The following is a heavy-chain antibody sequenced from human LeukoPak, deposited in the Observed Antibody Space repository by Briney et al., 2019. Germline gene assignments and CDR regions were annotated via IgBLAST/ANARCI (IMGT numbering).Heavy chain of an antibody. V-gene: IGHV3-48*01. CDR2: ISSSSSTI. J-gene: IGHJ6*03. Sequence: GGSLRLSCAASGFTFSSYSMNWVRQAPGKGLEWVSYISSSSSTIYYADSVKGRFTISRDNAKNSLYLQMNSLRAEDTAVYYCARLYCSSTSCDILSHYYYYYMDVWGKGTTVTVSS. CDR3: ARLYCSSTSCDILSHYYYYYMDV. D-gene: IGHD2-2*02. CDR1: GFTFSSYS.